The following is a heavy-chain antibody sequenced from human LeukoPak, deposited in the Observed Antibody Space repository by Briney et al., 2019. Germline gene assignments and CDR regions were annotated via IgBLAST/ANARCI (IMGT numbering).Heavy chain of an antibody. CDR1: GYTFTSYG. Sequence: ASVKVSCKASGYTFTSYGISWVRQAPGQGLGWMGWISAYNGNTNYAQKLQGRVTMTTDTSTSTAYMELRSLRSDDTAVYYCARDDGAPSYYDILTGYYPEAFDIWGQGTMVTVSS. V-gene: IGHV1-18*01. J-gene: IGHJ3*02. CDR3: ARDDGAPSYYDILTGYYPEAFDI. CDR2: ISAYNGNT. D-gene: IGHD3-9*01.